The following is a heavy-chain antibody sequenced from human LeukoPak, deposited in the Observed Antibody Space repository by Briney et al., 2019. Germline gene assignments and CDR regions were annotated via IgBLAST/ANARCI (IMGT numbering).Heavy chain of an antibody. J-gene: IGHJ5*02. Sequence: GESLKISCKGSGYSFTSYWIGWVRQMPGKGLEWMGIIYPGDSDPRYSPSFQGQVTISADKSISTAYLQWSSLKASDTAMYYCAIGPHCGGDCTVNWFDPWGQGTLVTVSS. D-gene: IGHD2-21*02. CDR1: GYSFTSYW. V-gene: IGHV5-51*01. CDR2: IYPGDSDP. CDR3: AIGPHCGGDCTVNWFDP.